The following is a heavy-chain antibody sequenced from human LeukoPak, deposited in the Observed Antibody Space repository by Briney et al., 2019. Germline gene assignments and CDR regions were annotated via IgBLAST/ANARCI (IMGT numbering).Heavy chain of an antibody. V-gene: IGHV4-39*07. CDR1: GGSINSGTYY. Sequence: PSQTLSLTCSVSGGSINSGTYYWGWIRQPPGKGLEWIGSIYYSGSTYYNPSLKSRVTISVDTSKNQFSLKLSSVTAADTAVYYCASSMHTFGGVIVGAFDIWGQGTMVTVSS. J-gene: IGHJ3*02. D-gene: IGHD3-16*02. CDR2: IYYSGST. CDR3: ASSMHTFGGVIVGAFDI.